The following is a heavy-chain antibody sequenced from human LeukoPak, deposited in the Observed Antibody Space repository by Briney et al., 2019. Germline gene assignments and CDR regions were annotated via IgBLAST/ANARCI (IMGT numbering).Heavy chain of an antibody. CDR2: IYSGGST. CDR1: GFTFSSYV. CDR3: ARDPPAVTTNTYG. D-gene: IGHD4-11*01. V-gene: IGHV3-66*01. Sequence: PGGSLRLSCAASGFTFSSYVMSWVRQAPGKGLEWVSLIYSGGSTSYADSVKGRFTISRDNSKNTLYLQMDSLRVDDTAVYYCARDPPAVTTNTYGWGQGTLVTVSS. J-gene: IGHJ4*02.